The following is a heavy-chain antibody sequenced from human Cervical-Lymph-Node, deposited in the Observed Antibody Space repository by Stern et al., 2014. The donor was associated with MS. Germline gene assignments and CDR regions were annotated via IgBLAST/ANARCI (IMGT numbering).Heavy chain of an antibody. CDR2: IYPDDSDT. CDR1: GYTFSKNW. CDR3: ARPPPRRNSNDPNFGLDV. D-gene: IGHD1-1*01. Sequence: EVHLVESGAEVKKPRDSLKISCKGSGYTFSKNWIAWVRQRPGKGLEWMGIIYPDDSDTRYSPSFQGQVTMSAEKAFNTPYLYWTILKAPDTPIYSLARPPPRRNSNDPNFGLDVWGQGTTVTVSS. V-gene: IGHV5-51*03. J-gene: IGHJ6*02.